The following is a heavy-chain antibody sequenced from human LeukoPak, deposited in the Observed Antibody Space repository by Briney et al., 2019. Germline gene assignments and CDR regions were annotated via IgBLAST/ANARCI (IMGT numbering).Heavy chain of an antibody. CDR3: ARDAVPAAPRDY. Sequence: ASVKVSCKASGYTFTSYGISWVRQAPGQGLEWMGWISAYNGNTDYAQKLQGRVTMTTGTSTSTAYMELRSLRSDDTAVYYCARDAVPAAPRDYWGQGTLVTVSS. V-gene: IGHV1-18*01. CDR1: GYTFTSYG. D-gene: IGHD2-2*01. CDR2: ISAYNGNT. J-gene: IGHJ4*02.